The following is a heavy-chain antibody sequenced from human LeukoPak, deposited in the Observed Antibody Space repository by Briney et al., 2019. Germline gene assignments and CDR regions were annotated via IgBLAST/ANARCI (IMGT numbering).Heavy chain of an antibody. J-gene: IGHJ4*02. D-gene: IGHD4-17*01. V-gene: IGHV3-30*02. CDR1: GFTFSSYG. CDR2: IRYDGSTK. CDR3: AKDLVYGDHAYYFDY. Sequence: GGSLRLSRAASGFTFSSYGMHWVRQAPGKGLEWVAFIRYDGSTKYYADSVKGRFTIYRDNPKNTLYLQMNSLRAEDTAVYYCAKDLVYGDHAYYFDYWGQGTLVTVSS.